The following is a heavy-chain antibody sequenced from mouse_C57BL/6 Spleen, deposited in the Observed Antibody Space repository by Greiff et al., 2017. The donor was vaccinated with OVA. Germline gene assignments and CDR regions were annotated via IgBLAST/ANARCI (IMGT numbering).Heavy chain of an antibody. Sequence: EVKLQESGPGLVKPSQSLSLTCSVTGYSITSGYYWNWIRQFPGNKLEWMGYISYDGSNNYNPSLKNRISITRDTSKNQFFLKLNSVTTEDTATYYCARDYYYGSSYGARYWGQGTTLTVSS. CDR2: ISYDGSN. CDR3: ARDYYYGSSYGARY. V-gene: IGHV3-6*01. J-gene: IGHJ2*01. CDR1: GYSITSGYY. D-gene: IGHD1-1*01.